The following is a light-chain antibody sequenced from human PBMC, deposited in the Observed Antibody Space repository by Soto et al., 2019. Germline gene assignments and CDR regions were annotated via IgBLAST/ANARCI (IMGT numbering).Light chain of an antibody. V-gene: IGKV3-20*01. Sequence: ESVLTQSPGTLSLSPGERATLSCRASQSVSNNYLAWDQQKPGQAPRLLIYGASNRATGIPDRFSGSGSGTDFTLTISRREPEDFAVYYCQQYGSSGTFGQGTKVEIK. J-gene: IGKJ1*01. CDR1: QSVSNNY. CDR3: QQYGSSGT. CDR2: GAS.